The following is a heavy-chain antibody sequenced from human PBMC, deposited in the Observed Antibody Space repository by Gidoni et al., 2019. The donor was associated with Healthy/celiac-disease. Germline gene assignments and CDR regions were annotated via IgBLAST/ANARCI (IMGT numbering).Heavy chain of an antibody. V-gene: IGHV3-15*07. CDR2: IKSKTDGGTT. Sequence: EVQLVESGGGLVKPGGYLRISCAASGFNFSNAWMNWVRQAPGKGLEWVGRIKSKTDGGTTDYAAPVKGRFTISRDDSKNTLYLQMNSLKTEDTAVYYCTTGLDWRTDFDYWGQGTLVTVSS. J-gene: IGHJ4*02. CDR1: GFNFSNAW. CDR3: TTGLDWRTDFDY. D-gene: IGHD3-3*01.